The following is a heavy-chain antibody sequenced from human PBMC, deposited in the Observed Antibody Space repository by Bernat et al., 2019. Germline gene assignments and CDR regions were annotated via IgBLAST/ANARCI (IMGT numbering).Heavy chain of an antibody. J-gene: IGHJ4*02. D-gene: IGHD2-21*01. CDR2: IKSKIDGGTA. V-gene: IGHV3-15*05. CDR3: ATTKTIPFDN. Sequence: EVQLVESGGGLVKPGGSLRLSCAAAGFTFTNAWMNWVRQAPGKGLDWVGRIKSKIDGGTADYAAVVKGRFTISRDDSGDTLYLQMNSLKIEDTAVYYCATTKTIPFDNWGQGTLVTVSS. CDR1: GFTFTNAW.